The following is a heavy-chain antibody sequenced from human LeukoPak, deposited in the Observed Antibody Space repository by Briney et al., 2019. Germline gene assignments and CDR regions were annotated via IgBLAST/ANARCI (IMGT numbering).Heavy chain of an antibody. D-gene: IGHD6-19*01. CDR1: GDSISNSRHY. CDR3: ARDRGSGWYENDY. J-gene: IGHJ4*02. CDR2: IYYSGST. Sequence: SETLSLTCTVSGDSISNSRHYWSWIRQPPGKGLEWIGYIYYSGSTSYNPSLKSRVTISVDTSKNQFSLKLSSVTAADTAVYYCARDRGSGWYENDYWGQGTLVTVSS. V-gene: IGHV4-61*01.